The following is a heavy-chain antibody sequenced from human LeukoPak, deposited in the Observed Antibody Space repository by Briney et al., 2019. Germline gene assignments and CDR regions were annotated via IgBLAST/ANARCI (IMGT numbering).Heavy chain of an antibody. V-gene: IGHV3-13*01. Sequence: GGSLRLSCAASGFTFNRFDMHWVRQATGKGLEWVSTIGTADDTYYPGSVKGRFIISRDISKNTLYLQMNNLRAEDSALYYCARGGRGSAAVVAPRSFDIWGQGTMVTVSS. J-gene: IGHJ3*02. D-gene: IGHD3-22*01. CDR2: IGTADDT. CDR1: GFTFNRFD. CDR3: ARGGRGSAAVVAPRSFDI.